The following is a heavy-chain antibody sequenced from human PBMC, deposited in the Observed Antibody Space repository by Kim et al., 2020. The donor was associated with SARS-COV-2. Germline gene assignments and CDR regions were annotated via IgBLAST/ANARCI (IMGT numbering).Heavy chain of an antibody. D-gene: IGHD5-12*01. V-gene: IGHV3-11*01. J-gene: IGHJ4*02. Sequence: DSVRGRFTVHRDNAKNSLSLHMNSLRADDTAVYYCARDRCRVATIIALFDYWGQGTLVTVSS. CDR3: ARDRCRVATIIALFDY.